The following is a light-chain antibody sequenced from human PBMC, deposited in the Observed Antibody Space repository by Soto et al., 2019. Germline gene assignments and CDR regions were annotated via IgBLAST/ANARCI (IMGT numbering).Light chain of an antibody. Sequence: DIVMTQSPLSLPVTPGEPASISCRSSQSLLHFNGYNYLDWYLQRPGQSPQLLIYLGSNRASGVPDRFSGSGSGTDFTLTISSLQAEDVAVYYCQQYHSTPLTFGGGTKV. CDR1: QSLLHFNGYNY. CDR2: LGS. V-gene: IGKV2-28*01. J-gene: IGKJ4*01. CDR3: QQYHSTPLT.